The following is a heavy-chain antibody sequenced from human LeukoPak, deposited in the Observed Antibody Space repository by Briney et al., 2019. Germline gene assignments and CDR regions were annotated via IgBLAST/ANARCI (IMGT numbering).Heavy chain of an antibody. V-gene: IGHV3-53*01. CDR2: IYSGGST. D-gene: IGHD2-2*01. CDR1: GFTVSSNY. J-gene: IGHJ4*02. Sequence: GGSLRLSCAASGFTVSSNYMSWVRQAPGKGLEWVSVIYSGGSTYYADSVKGRFTISRDNSKNTLYLQMNSLRAEDTAVYYCARGPEAAAYYFDYWGQGTLVTVSS. CDR3: ARGPEAAAYYFDY.